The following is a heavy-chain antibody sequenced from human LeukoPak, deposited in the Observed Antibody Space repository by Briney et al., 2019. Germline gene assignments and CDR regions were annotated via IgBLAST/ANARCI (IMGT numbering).Heavy chain of an antibody. CDR3: ATEELERPRLDAFDI. Sequence: GSLRLSCAASGFTFSSYWMSWVRQAPGKGLEWVANIKQDGSEKYYVDSVKGRFTISRDDAKNSLYLQMNSLRAEDTAVYYCATEELERPRLDAFDIWGQGTMVTVSS. CDR1: GFTFSSYW. J-gene: IGHJ3*02. D-gene: IGHD1-1*01. V-gene: IGHV3-7*01. CDR2: IKQDGSEK.